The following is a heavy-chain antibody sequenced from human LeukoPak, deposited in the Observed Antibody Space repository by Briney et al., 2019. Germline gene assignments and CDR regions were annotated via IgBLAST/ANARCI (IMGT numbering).Heavy chain of an antibody. Sequence: SVKVSCKASGYTFTSYGISWVRQAPGQGLEWMGGIIPIFGTANYAQKFQGRVTITTDESTSTAYMELSSLRSEDTAVYYCARGGSSWYISALLAYWGQGTLVTVSS. J-gene: IGHJ4*02. CDR3: ARGGSSWYISALLAY. CDR1: GYTFTSYG. D-gene: IGHD6-13*01. CDR2: IIPIFGTA. V-gene: IGHV1-69*05.